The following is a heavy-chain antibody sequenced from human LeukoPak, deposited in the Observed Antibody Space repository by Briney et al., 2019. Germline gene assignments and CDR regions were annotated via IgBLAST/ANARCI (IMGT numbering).Heavy chain of an antibody. CDR3: AATVLVRPFDP. CDR2: IIPIFGTA. CDR1: GGTFSSYA. J-gene: IGHJ5*02. Sequence: GASVKVSCKASGGTFSSYAISWVRQAPGQGLEWMGGIIPIFGTANYAQKFQGRVTITADESTSTAYMELSSLRSEDTAVYYCAATVLVRPFDPWGQGTLVTVSS. D-gene: IGHD6-6*01. V-gene: IGHV1-69*13.